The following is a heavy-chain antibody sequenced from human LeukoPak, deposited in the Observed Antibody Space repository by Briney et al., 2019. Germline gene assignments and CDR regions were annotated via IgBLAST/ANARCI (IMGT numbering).Heavy chain of an antibody. J-gene: IGHJ4*02. V-gene: IGHV3-48*04. CDR2: ISSSSGTI. D-gene: IGHD1-1*01. Sequence: GGSLRLSCAASGFTFSSYSMNWVRQAPGKGPEWVSYISSSSGTIYYADSVKGRFTISRDNAKNSLYLQMNSLRAEDTAVYYCARDERDWKEGFFDYWGQGTLVTVSS. CDR1: GFTFSSYS. CDR3: ARDERDWKEGFFDY.